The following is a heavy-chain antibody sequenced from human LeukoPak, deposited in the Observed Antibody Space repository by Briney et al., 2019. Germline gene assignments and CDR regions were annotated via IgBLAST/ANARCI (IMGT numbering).Heavy chain of an antibody. D-gene: IGHD5-12*01. Sequence: PGGSLRLSCAASGFTFRAYGMSWFRQAPGKGLEWVSAITYSSGNTYYADSVKGRFTISRDNSKNTLYLQMNSLRAEDTAVYYCARDKYSGFDNLPSVGMDVWGQGTTVTVSS. CDR1: GFTFRAYG. V-gene: IGHV3-23*01. CDR3: ARDKYSGFDNLPSVGMDV. J-gene: IGHJ6*02. CDR2: ITYSSGNT.